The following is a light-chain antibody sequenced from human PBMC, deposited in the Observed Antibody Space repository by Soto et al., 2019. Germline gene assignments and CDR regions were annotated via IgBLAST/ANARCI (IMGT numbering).Light chain of an antibody. CDR1: SSDVGGYNF. V-gene: IGLV2-8*01. J-gene: IGLJ2*01. Sequence: QLVLTQPPSASGSPGQSVTISCTGTSSDVGGYNFVSWYQQHPGKAPKLMIYEVSKRPSGVPDRFSGSKSGNTASLTVSGLQAEDEADYYCSSYAGGNNLVFGGGTKVTVL. CDR3: SSYAGGNNLV. CDR2: EVS.